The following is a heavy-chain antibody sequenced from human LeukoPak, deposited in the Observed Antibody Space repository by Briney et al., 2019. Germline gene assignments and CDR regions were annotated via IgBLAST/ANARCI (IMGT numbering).Heavy chain of an antibody. Sequence: GGSLRLSCEGSGFTFSSYSMIWVRQAPGKGLEWVSSISSSSSYIYYADSVKGRFTISRDNAKNSLYLQMDSLRAEDTAVYYCARDPGYYSSSWYDYWGQGTLVTVSS. CDR3: ARDPGYYSSSWYDY. CDR1: GFTFSSYS. J-gene: IGHJ4*02. V-gene: IGHV3-21*01. D-gene: IGHD6-13*01. CDR2: ISSSSSYI.